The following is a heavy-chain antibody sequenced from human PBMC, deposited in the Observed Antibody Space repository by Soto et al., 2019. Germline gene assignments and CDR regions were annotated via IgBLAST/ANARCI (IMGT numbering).Heavy chain of an antibody. CDR2: IYYSGST. D-gene: IGHD1-26*01. Sequence: SETLSLTCTVSGASISSYYWSWIRQPPGKGLEWIGYIYYSGSTNYNPSLKSRVTISVDTSKNQFSLKLSSVTAADTAVYYCARDYGGSYSFTGVFGYWGQGTLVTVSS. J-gene: IGHJ4*02. V-gene: IGHV4-59*01. CDR3: ARDYGGSYSFTGVFGY. CDR1: GASISSYY.